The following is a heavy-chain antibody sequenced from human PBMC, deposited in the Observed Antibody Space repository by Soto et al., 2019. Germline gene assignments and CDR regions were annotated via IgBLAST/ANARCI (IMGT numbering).Heavy chain of an antibody. CDR3: ARAVAVAADFDY. D-gene: IGHD6-19*01. Sequence: PGESLKISCKGSGYSFTSYWIGWVRQMPGKGLEWMGIIYPGDSDTRYSPSFQGQVTISADKSISTAYLQWSSLRSEDTAVYYCARAVAVAADFDYWGQGTLVTVSS. J-gene: IGHJ4*02. V-gene: IGHV5-51*01. CDR2: IYPGDSDT. CDR1: GYSFTSYW.